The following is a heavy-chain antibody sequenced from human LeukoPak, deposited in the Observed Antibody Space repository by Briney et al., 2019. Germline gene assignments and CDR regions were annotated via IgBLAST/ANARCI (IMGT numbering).Heavy chain of an antibody. CDR1: GGSFSGYY. V-gene: IGHV4-34*01. CDR3: ASPGYYDSSGYP. J-gene: IGHJ5*02. D-gene: IGHD3-22*01. Sequence: PSETLSLTCAVYGGSFSGYYWSWIRQPPGKGLEWIGEINHSGSTNYNPSLKSRVTISVDTSKNQSSLKLSSVTAADTAVYYCASPGYYDSSGYPWGQGTLVTVSS. CDR2: INHSGST.